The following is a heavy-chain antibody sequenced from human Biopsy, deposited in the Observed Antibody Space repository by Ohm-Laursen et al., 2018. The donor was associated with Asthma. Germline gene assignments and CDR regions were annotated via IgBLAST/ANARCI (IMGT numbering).Heavy chain of an antibody. D-gene: IGHD3-3*02. CDR1: GFTFGDYW. CDR2: IKHDGSEK. Sequence: SLRLSCAAFGFTFGDYWMSWVRQVPGKGLEWVVNIKHDGSEKNHVDSLKGRFTISRDNAKNSLYLQMNSLRAEDTAVYYCARTFHFWSPYHAEHYQLWGQGTLVTVSS. V-gene: IGHV3-7*01. J-gene: IGHJ1*01. CDR3: ARTFHFWSPYHAEHYQL.